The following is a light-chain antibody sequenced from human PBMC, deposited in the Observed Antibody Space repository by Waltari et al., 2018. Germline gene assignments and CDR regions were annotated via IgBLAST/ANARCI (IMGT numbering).Light chain of an antibody. CDR2: GDS. CDR3: QQYDDWPYT. J-gene: IGKJ2*01. Sequence: EIVMTLSPATLSLSPGEGATLSCRASQSVSNKLAWYQQKPGQAPRLLIYGDSTRATGIPARFSCIWSGTEFTLTISSLQSEDFAIYVCQQYDDWPYTFGQGTKLDI. V-gene: IGKV3D-15*01. CDR1: QSVSNK.